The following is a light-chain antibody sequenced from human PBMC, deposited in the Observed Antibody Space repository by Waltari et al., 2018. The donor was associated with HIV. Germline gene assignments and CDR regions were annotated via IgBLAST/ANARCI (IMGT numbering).Light chain of an antibody. CDR2: SNT. V-gene: IGLV1-44*01. CDR3: AAWEDSLNGPNYV. J-gene: IGLJ1*01. Sequence: QSVLTQPPSASGAPGQSVIISCSGSSSNIGSKTVNWYRQLPGTAPKLLIYSNTQRPSGVPDRFSGSKSGSSASLAISGLQSGDEADYYCAAWEDSLNGPNYVFGSGTTVTVL. CDR1: SSNIGSKT.